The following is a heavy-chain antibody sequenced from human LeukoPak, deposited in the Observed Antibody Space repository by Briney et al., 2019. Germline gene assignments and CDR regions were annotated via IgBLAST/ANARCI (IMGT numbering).Heavy chain of an antibody. J-gene: IGHJ4*02. CDR1: GFTFSSYS. CDR3: ARNNYYDSSGYPHDY. D-gene: IGHD3-22*01. V-gene: IGHV3-48*01. Sequence: GGSLRLSCAASGFTFSSYSMNWVRQAPGKGLEWVSYISSSSSTIYYADSVKGRFTISRDNAKNSLYLQMNSQRAEDTAVYYCARNNYYDSSGYPHDYWGQGTLVTVSS. CDR2: ISSSSSTI.